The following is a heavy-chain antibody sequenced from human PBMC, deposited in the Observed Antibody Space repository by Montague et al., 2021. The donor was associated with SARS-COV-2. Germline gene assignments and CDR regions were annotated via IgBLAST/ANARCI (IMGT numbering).Heavy chain of an antibody. CDR2: INHSGST. CDR3: ARVRYYGAGTYLGMDV. CDR1: GGSLSGYY. D-gene: IGHD3-10*01. Sequence: SETLSLTCAVYGGSLSGYYWSWIRQPPGKGLEWIGEINHSGSTNYNPSLKSRVTISVDTSKNQFSLKLSPVTAADTAVYYCARVRYYGAGTYLGMDVWGQGTTVTVSS. V-gene: IGHV4-34*01. J-gene: IGHJ6*02.